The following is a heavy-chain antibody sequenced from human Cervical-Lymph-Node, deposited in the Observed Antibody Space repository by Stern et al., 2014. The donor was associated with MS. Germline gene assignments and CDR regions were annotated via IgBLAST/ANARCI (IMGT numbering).Heavy chain of an antibody. CDR2: IYPGDSDT. D-gene: IGHD3-16*02. CDR3: ARLRGAYRNYGMDV. J-gene: IGHJ6*02. Sequence: EVQLVESGAEVKKPGESLKISCKVSGNNFISYWIGWVRQMPGKGLEWMGIIYPGDSDTSYSPSFQGPVTISTDKSINTPSLQGSSLKASDTATYYCARLRGAYRNYGMDVWGQGTTVTVS. V-gene: IGHV5-51*03. CDR1: GNNFISYW.